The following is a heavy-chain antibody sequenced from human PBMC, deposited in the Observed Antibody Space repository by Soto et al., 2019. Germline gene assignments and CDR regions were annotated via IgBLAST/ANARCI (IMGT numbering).Heavy chain of an antibody. J-gene: IGHJ4*02. CDR1: GFTFSSYA. CDR2: ISGSGGST. D-gene: IGHD2-2*01. V-gene: IGHV3-23*01. Sequence: EVQLLESGGGLVQPGGSLRLSCAASGFTFSSYAMSWVRQAPGKGLEWVSAISGSGGSTYYADSAKGRFTISRDNPKNTLSLQMNSVRAEDTAVYYCAKLGDIVVVPAAVVDYWGQGTLVTVSS. CDR3: AKLGDIVVVPAAVVDY.